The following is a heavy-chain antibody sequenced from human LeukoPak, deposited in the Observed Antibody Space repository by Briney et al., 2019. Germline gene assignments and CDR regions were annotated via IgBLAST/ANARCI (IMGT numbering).Heavy chain of an antibody. Sequence: GRSLRLSCAASGFTFSSYGMHWVRQAPGKGLEWVAVIWYDGSNKYYADSVKGRFTISRDNSKNTLYLQMNSLRAEDTAVYYCAITRGSGNDAFAIWGQGTMVTVSS. D-gene: IGHD3-16*01. CDR1: GFTFSSYG. CDR2: IWYDGSNK. J-gene: IGHJ3*02. CDR3: AITRGSGNDAFAI. V-gene: IGHV3-33*01.